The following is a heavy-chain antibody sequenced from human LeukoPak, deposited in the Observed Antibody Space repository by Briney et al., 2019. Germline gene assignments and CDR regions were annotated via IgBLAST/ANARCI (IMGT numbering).Heavy chain of an antibody. D-gene: IGHD3-22*01. CDR1: GGSIRSSYYY. CDR3: ARGQAYDSSGYYRY. V-gene: IGHV4-39*07. Sequence: PSETLSLTCTVSGGSIRSSYYYWGWIRQPPGKGLEWIGSIYDSGSTYYNPSLKSRVTISVDTSKNQFSLKLSSVTAADTAVYYCARGQAYDSSGYYRYWGQGTLVTVSS. J-gene: IGHJ4*02. CDR2: IYDSGST.